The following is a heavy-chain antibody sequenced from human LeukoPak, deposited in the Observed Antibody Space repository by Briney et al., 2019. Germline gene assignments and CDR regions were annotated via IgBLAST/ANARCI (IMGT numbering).Heavy chain of an antibody. J-gene: IGHJ4*02. V-gene: IGHV4-59*08. Sequence: PSETLSLNCRVSGGSVSSYYWSWIRQIPGKGLERIGDIYYSGSTNYNLSLKSRVTISVDTSKNQFSLKLSSVTAADTAVYFCARHGASGSYLYYFDYWGQGTLVTVSS. CDR3: ARHGASGSYLYYFDY. CDR2: IYYSGST. CDR1: GGSVSSYY. D-gene: IGHD1-26*01.